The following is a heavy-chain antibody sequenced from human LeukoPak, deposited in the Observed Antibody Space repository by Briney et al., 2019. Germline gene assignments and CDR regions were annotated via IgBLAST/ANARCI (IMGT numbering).Heavy chain of an antibody. CDR3: AREPLESAGSDDY. Sequence: PSETLSLTCTVSGGSISSYYWSWIRQPPGKGLEWIGYIYYSGSTNYNPSLKSRVTISVDTSKNQFSLKLSSVTAADTAVYYCAREPLESAGSDDYWGQGTLVTVSS. CDR2: IYYSGST. J-gene: IGHJ4*02. CDR1: GGSISSYY. D-gene: IGHD1-1*01. V-gene: IGHV4-59*12.